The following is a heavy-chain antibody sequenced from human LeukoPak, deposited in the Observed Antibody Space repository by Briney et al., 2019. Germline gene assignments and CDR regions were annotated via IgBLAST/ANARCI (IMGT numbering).Heavy chain of an antibody. J-gene: IGHJ5*02. CDR3: ARPAVVVAAYNWFDP. CDR2: INSDGSST. V-gene: IGHV3-74*01. D-gene: IGHD2-15*01. Sequence: GGSLRLSCAASGFTFSSYWMHWVRQAPGKRLVWVSRINSDGSSTSYADSVKGRFTISRDNAKNTLYLQMNSLRAEDTAVYYCARPAVVVAAYNWFDPWGQGTLVTVSS. CDR1: GFTFSSYW.